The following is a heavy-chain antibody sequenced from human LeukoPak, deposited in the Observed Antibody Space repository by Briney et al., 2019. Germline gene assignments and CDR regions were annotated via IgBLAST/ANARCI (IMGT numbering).Heavy chain of an antibody. CDR2: IYYSGST. CDR3: ARAAVGATHFDY. J-gene: IGHJ4*02. V-gene: IGHV4-39*07. Sequence: PSQTLSLTCTVSGGSISSSSYYWGWIRQPPGKGLEWIGSIYYSGSTYYNPSLKSRVTISVDTSKNQFSLKLSSVTAADTAVYYCARAAVGATHFDYWGQGTLVTVSS. D-gene: IGHD1-26*01. CDR1: GGSISSSSYY.